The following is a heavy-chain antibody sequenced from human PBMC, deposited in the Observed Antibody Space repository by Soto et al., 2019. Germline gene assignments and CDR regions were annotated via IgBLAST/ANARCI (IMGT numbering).Heavy chain of an antibody. CDR1: GGSISSGGYY. J-gene: IGHJ4*02. CDR3: ARVSGSYNPHFDY. D-gene: IGHD1-26*01. Sequence: PSETLSLTCTVSGGSISSGGYYWSWIRQHPGKGLEWIGYIYYSGSTYYNPSLKSRVTISVDTSKNQFSLKLSSVTAADTAVYYCARVSGSYNPHFDYWGQGPLGTVSS. V-gene: IGHV4-31*03. CDR2: IYYSGST.